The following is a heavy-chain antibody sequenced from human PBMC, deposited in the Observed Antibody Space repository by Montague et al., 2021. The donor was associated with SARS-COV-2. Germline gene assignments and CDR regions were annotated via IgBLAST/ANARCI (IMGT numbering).Heavy chain of an antibody. Sequence: SETLSLTCTVYGGSISSYSFYWGWLRQPPGKGLDWIGLLYRSWGTYNAPSLKRHFRISVDTSKNQFSLKVTSVTAAATAVYSCARRPGTFGAAFDIWGLGTMVTVSS. V-gene: IGHV4-39*01. J-gene: IGHJ3*02. D-gene: IGHD3-10*01. CDR1: GGSISSYSFY. CDR2: LYRSWGT. CDR3: ARRPGTFGAAFDI.